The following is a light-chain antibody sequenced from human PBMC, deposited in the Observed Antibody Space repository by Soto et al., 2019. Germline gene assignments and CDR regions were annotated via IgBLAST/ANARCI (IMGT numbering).Light chain of an antibody. J-gene: IGLJ2*01. CDR2: DVS. CDR1: SSDVGGYNY. CDR3: SSYTSSSTLVV. V-gene: IGLV2-14*01. Sequence: QSALTQPASVSGSPGQSITISCTGTSSDVGGYNYVSWYQQHTGKAPKLMIYDVSNRPSGVSNRFSGSKSGNTASLTISGLQAEDGADYYCSSYTSSSTLVVFGGGTKLTVL.